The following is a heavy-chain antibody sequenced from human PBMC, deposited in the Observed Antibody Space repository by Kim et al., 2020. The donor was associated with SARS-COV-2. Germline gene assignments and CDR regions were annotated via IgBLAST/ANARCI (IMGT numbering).Heavy chain of an antibody. CDR1: GGSISSYY. CDR2: IYYSGST. D-gene: IGHD6-19*01. CDR3: ARDRGLIAVATGWFDP. V-gene: IGHV4-59*01. Sequence: SETLSLTCTVSGGSISSYYWSWIRQPPGKGLEWIGYIYYSGSTNYNPSLKSRVTISVDTSKNQFSLKLSSVTAADTAVYYCARDRGLIAVATGWFDPWGQGTLVTVSS. J-gene: IGHJ5*02.